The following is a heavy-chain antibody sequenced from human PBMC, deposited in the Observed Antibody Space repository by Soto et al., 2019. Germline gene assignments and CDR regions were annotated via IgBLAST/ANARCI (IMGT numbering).Heavy chain of an antibody. CDR2: LSYDGSNE. J-gene: IGHJ4*02. V-gene: IGHV3-30-3*01. CDR3: ARDSILSGTTRPPPLDY. CDR1: GFTFSSNA. Sequence: QVQLVESGGGVVQPGRSLRLSCAASGFTFSSNAMHWVRQAPGKGLEWVAVLSYDGSNEYYADSVKGRFTISRDNSKNTLYLQMNSRRAEETSVYYCARDSILSGTTRPPPLDYWGQGTLVTVSA. D-gene: IGHD4-17*01.